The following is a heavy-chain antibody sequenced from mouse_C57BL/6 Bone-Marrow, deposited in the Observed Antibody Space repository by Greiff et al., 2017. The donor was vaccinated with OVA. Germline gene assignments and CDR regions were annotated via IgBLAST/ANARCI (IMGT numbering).Heavy chain of an antibody. Sequence: QVQLKQSGAELASPGASVTLSCKASGYTFTDHIMNWVKKRPGQGLEWIGRIYPVSGETNYNQKFMGKATFSVDRSSSTVYMVLNSLTSEDPAVYYCGKTPPSITTVVASPFAYWGQGTLVTVSA. CDR2: IYPVSGET. J-gene: IGHJ3*01. CDR1: GYTFTDHI. D-gene: IGHD1-1*01. V-gene: IGHV1-11*01. CDR3: GKTPPSITTVVASPFAY.